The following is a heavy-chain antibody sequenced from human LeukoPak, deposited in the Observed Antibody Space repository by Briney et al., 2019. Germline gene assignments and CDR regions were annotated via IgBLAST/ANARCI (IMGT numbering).Heavy chain of an antibody. Sequence: PGGSLRLSCAASGFTFSSYWMSWVRQAPGKGLEWVANIKQDGSEKYYVDSVKGRFTISRDNAKNSLYLQMNSLRAEDTAVYYCARGGENYYGSGSHDYWGQGTLVTVSS. J-gene: IGHJ4*02. CDR3: ARGGENYYGSGSHDY. V-gene: IGHV3-7*01. CDR1: GFTFSSYW. D-gene: IGHD3-10*01. CDR2: IKQDGSEK.